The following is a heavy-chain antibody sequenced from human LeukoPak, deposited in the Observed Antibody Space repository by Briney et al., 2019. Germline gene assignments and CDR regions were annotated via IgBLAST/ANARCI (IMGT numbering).Heavy chain of an antibody. J-gene: IGHJ5*02. Sequence: GASVKVSCKASGYTFTNYYMHWVRQAPGQGLEWMGIINPSGGTTSYAQKFQGRVTMTRDTSTTTVYMELSSLRSEDTAVYYCARDLSSCWFDPWGQGTLVTVSS. D-gene: IGHD6-13*01. CDR3: ARDLSSCWFDP. CDR2: INPSGGTT. CDR1: GYTFTNYY. V-gene: IGHV1-46*01.